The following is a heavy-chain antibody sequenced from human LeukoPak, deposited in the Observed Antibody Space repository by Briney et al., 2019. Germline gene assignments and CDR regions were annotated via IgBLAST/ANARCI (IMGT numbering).Heavy chain of an antibody. D-gene: IGHD5-12*01. V-gene: IGHV3-23*01. CDR3: AREAINSGYDFFDY. CDR2: ISGNGYNT. CDR1: GFTFSSYA. Sequence: GGSLRLSCAASGFTFSSYAMSWVRQAPGKGLEWVSAISGNGYNTYYVDSVKGRFTISKDMSRSTLNLQMNSLRADDTAVYYCAREAINSGYDFFDYWGQGTLVTVSS. J-gene: IGHJ4*02.